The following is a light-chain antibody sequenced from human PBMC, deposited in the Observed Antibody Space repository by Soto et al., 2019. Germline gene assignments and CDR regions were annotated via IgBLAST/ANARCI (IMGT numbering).Light chain of an antibody. CDR3: QQSDRFPYT. V-gene: IGKV3-20*01. Sequence: DIVLTQSPGTLSLSAGERATLSCRASQSVSSNYLAWYQQKPGQAPRLLIYGASSWATGIPDRFSGSGSGTDFTLTITGLEPEEAAVYYCQQSDRFPYTFGQGTKLEIK. CDR1: QSVSSNY. J-gene: IGKJ2*01. CDR2: GAS.